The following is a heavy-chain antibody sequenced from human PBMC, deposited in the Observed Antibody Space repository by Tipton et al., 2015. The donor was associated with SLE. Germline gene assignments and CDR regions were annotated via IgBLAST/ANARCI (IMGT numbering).Heavy chain of an antibody. CDR3: AKEKAGEGYYYGMDV. J-gene: IGHJ6*02. D-gene: IGHD6-19*01. CDR2: ISSSSSYI. V-gene: IGHV3-21*01. Sequence: SLRLSCAASGFTFSSYSMNWVRQAPGKGLEWVSSISSSSSYIYYADSVKGRFTISRDNAKNSLYLQMNSLRAEDTAVYYCAKEKAGEGYYYGMDVWGQGTTVTVSS. CDR1: GFTFSSYS.